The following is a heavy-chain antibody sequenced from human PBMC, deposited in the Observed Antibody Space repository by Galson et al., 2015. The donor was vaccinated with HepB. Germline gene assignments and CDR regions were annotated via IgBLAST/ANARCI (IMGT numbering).Heavy chain of an antibody. D-gene: IGHD5-12*01. J-gene: IGHJ4*02. CDR2: ISGSGGST. CDR3: AHIMRKVATRYYFDY. CDR1: GLSFSSYA. Sequence: SLRLSCAASGLSFSSYAMSWVRRAPGKGLEWVSAISGSGGSTYYADSVKSRLTITKDTSKNQVVLTMTNMDPVDTATYYCAHIMRKVATRYYFDYWGQGTLVTVSS. V-gene: IGHV3-23*01.